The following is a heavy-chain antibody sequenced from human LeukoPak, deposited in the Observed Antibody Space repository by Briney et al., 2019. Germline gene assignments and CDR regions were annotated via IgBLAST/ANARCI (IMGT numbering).Heavy chain of an antibody. CDR1: GFTFSSYW. CDR3: AKDQMEVVVITTNSYYYYMDV. J-gene: IGHJ6*03. D-gene: IGHD3-22*01. CDR2: IKQDGSEK. V-gene: IGHV3-7*01. Sequence: AGGSLRLSCAASGFTFSSYWMSWVRQAPGKGLEWVANIKQDGSEKYYVDSVKGRFTISRDNSKNTLYLQMNSLRAEDTAVYYCAKDQMEVVVITTNSYYYYMDVWGKGTTVTISS.